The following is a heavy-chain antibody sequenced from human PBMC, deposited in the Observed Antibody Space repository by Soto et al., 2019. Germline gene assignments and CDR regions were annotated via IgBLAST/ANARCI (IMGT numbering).Heavy chain of an antibody. D-gene: IGHD2-15*01. Sequence: SETLSLTCTVSGGSISSGDYYWSWIRQPPGKGLEWIGYIYYSGSTYYNPSLKSRVTISVDTSKNQFSLKLSSVTAADTAVYYCARDQYCNGGRCYLYYYYGMDVWGQGTTVTVSS. CDR1: GGSISSGDYY. J-gene: IGHJ6*02. CDR3: ARDQYCNGGRCYLYYYYGMDV. CDR2: IYYSGST. V-gene: IGHV4-30-4*01.